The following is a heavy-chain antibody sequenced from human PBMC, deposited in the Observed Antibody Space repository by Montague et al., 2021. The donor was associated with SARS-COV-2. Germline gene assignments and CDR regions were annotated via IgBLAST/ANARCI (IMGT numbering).Heavy chain of an antibody. D-gene: IGHD6-6*01. V-gene: IGHV2-5*02. CDR2: IYWDDDK. J-gene: IGHJ4*02. CDR3: AHRLPAVAAFDY. CDR1: GFSLSTRTVG. Sequence: VKPTQTLTLTCTFSGFSLSTRTVGVGWIRQPPGKALERLALIYWDDDKRYSPSLKSRLTITKVTSKNQVVLTMTNMDPVDTATYYCAHRLPAVAAFDYWGQGTLVTVSS.